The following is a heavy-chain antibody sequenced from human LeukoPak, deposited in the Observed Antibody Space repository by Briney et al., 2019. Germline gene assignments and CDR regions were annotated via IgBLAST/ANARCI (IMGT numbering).Heavy chain of an antibody. D-gene: IGHD6-19*01. J-gene: IGHJ4*02. Sequence: SETLSLTCAVYGGSFSGYYWSWIRQPPGKGLEWIGEINHSGSTNYNPSLKSRVTLSVDTSKNQFSLKLSSVTAADTAVYYCAFSSGWRLRDYWGQGTLVTVSS. CDR1: GGSFSGYY. CDR2: INHSGST. V-gene: IGHV4-34*01. CDR3: AFSSGWRLRDY.